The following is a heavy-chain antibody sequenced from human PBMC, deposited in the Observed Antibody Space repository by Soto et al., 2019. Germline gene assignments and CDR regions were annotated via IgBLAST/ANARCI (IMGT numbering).Heavy chain of an antibody. V-gene: IGHV1-69*13. CDR1: GGTFSSYR. CDR3: ARDSGAKLSSS. D-gene: IGHD6-13*01. Sequence: PGPPVKVSCKASGGTFSSYRFNWVRQARGQGLEWLGGIVPIYRTADYAQKFQGRVTITADESTRTVYMELSSLKSQDTALYYCARDSGAKLSSSWGQGTLVTVSS. J-gene: IGHJ4*02. CDR2: IVPIYRTA.